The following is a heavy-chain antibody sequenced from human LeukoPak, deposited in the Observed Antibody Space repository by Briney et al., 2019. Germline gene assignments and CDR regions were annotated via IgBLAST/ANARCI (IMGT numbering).Heavy chain of an antibody. CDR3: ARRGAGTFDY. Sequence: GGSLRLSCAASGFTFSNYAMTWVRQAPGKGLEWVSGTSGSGGRTNYADSVKGRFTISRDNSKNTLYLQMNSLRVEDTAVYYCARRGAGTFDYWGQGTLVTVSS. V-gene: IGHV3-23*01. D-gene: IGHD6-19*01. CDR1: GFTFSNYA. CDR2: TSGSGGRT. J-gene: IGHJ4*02.